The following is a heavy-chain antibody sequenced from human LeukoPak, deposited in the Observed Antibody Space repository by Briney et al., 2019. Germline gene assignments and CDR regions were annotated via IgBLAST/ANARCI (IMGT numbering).Heavy chain of an antibody. V-gene: IGHV3-23*01. CDR3: ANLPAHDFDWEYWFDP. J-gene: IGHJ5*02. Sequence: GGSLRLSCAASGFTFSSYAMSWVRQAPGKGLEWVSAISGSGGSTYYADSVKGRFTISRDNSKNTLYLQMNSLRAEDTAVYYCANLPAHDFDWEYWFDPWGQGTLVTVSP. D-gene: IGHD3-9*01. CDR1: GFTFSSYA. CDR2: ISGSGGST.